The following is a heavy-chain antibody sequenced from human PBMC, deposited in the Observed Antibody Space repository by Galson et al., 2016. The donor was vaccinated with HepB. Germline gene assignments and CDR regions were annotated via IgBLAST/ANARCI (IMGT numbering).Heavy chain of an antibody. CDR1: GDSMTGYY. V-gene: IGHV4-59*08. CDR2: IYYSGSS. CDR3: ARHIARNWFDP. J-gene: IGHJ5*02. D-gene: IGHD3-16*02. Sequence: ETLSLTCTVSGDSMTGYYWSWIRQPPGKGLEWIGYIYYSGSSYYNPSLKSRVTISVDTSKNQFSLKLSSVTAAGTAVFYCARHIARNWFDPWGQGTLVTVSS.